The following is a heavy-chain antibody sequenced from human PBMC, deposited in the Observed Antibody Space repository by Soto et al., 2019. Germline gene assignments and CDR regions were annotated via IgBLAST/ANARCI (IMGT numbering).Heavy chain of an antibody. Sequence: SETLSLTCTVPGDSVTSVSDYWSWIRQPPGKGLEWIGYIYYSGSADYNPSLGSRVTISIDTSKNQFSLKLTSVTAADTAVYYCARGVGFGYYYYHMDLWGQGTTVTVSS. D-gene: IGHD3-10*01. CDR3: ARGVGFGYYYYHMDL. J-gene: IGHJ6*02. CDR1: GDSVTSVSDY. V-gene: IGHV4-61*01. CDR2: IYYSGSA.